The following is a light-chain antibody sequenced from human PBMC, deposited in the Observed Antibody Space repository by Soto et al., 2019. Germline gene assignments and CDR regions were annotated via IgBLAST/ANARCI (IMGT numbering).Light chain of an antibody. Sequence: DIQMTQSPSSLSASVGDRVTITCRASQSITTYLNWYQQTSGEXXKXXIYAAARLQTGVPSRFSGSGSGTDLTITISSLQPEDFETYDCQQAYGAPPTFGQGTKVDIK. CDR3: QQAYGAPPT. CDR1: QSITTY. V-gene: IGKV1-39*01. J-gene: IGKJ1*01. CDR2: AAA.